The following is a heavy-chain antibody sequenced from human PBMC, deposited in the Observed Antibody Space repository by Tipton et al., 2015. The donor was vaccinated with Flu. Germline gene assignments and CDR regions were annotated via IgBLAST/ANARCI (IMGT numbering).Heavy chain of an antibody. CDR2: IYYSGST. V-gene: IGHV4-39*07. J-gene: IGHJ4*02. CDR1: GGSISSSSYY. Sequence: TLSLTCTVSGGSISSSSYYWGWIRQPPGKGLEWIGSIYYSGSTYYNPSLKSRATISVDTSKNQFSLKLSSVTAADTAVYYCARDPSGTGPESPRQLDYWGQGTLVTVSS. D-gene: IGHD3-10*01. CDR3: ARDPSGTGPESPRQLDY.